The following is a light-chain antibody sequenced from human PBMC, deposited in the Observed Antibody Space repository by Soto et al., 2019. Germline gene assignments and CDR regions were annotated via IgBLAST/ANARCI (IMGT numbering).Light chain of an antibody. CDR3: SSYTGSSTGYV. Sequence: QSVLTQPASVSGSPGQSITISCTGNSSDVGGYNYVSWYQQHPGKAPKLMIYDVSNRPSGVSNRFSGSKSGNTASLTISGLQAEDEADYYCSSYTGSSTGYVFGTGTKVTVL. J-gene: IGLJ1*01. CDR2: DVS. V-gene: IGLV2-14*01. CDR1: SSDVGGYNY.